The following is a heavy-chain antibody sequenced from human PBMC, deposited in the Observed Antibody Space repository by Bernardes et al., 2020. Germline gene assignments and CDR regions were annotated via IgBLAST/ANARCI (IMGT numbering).Heavy chain of an antibody. CDR1: GYTFTSYG. Sequence: ASVKVSCKASGYTFTSYGISWVRQAPGQGLEWMGWISAYNGNTNYAQKLQGRVTMTTDTSTSTAYMELRSLRSDDTAVYYCARAPIAAAVTYYYYYGMDVWGQGTTVTGSS. CDR3: ARAPIAAAVTYYYYYGMDV. D-gene: IGHD6-13*01. V-gene: IGHV1-18*01. CDR2: ISAYNGNT. J-gene: IGHJ6*02.